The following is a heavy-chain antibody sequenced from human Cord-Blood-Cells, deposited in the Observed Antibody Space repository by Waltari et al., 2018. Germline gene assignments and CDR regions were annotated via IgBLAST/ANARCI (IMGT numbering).Heavy chain of an antibody. CDR2: ISYDGSNK. J-gene: IGHJ6*02. V-gene: IGHV3-30-3*01. Sequence: QVQLVESGGGVVQPGRSLRLSCAASGFTFSSYAMHWVRQAPGKGLEWVAVISYDGSNKYYADSGKGRFTISRDNSKNTLYLQMNSLRAEDTAVYYCARDCKKGGRYYYGMDVWGQGTTVTVSS. D-gene: IGHD2-15*01. CDR3: ARDCKKGGRYYYGMDV. CDR1: GFTFSSYA.